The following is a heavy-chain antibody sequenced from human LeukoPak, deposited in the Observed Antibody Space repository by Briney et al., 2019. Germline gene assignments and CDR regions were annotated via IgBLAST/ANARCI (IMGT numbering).Heavy chain of an antibody. D-gene: IGHD2-2*01. J-gene: IGHJ4*02. CDR1: GYTFTGYY. CDR2: IDPNTGDS. Sequence: GASVTVSCKASGYTFTGYYMHWVRQAPGQGLEWMGWIDPNTGDSNYVQKFQGRVTMTRDTSISTAYMELSRLRSDDTAFYYCARIRYCGGISCYYIDYWGQGTLVTVSA. CDR3: ARIRYCGGISCYYIDY. V-gene: IGHV1-2*02.